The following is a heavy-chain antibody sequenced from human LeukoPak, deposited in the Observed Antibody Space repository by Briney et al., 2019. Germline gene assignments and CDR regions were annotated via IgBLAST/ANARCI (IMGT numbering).Heavy chain of an antibody. CDR1: GFTFSSYW. J-gene: IGHJ5*02. Sequence: GGSLRLSCAASGFTFSSYWMSWVRQAPGKGLEWVANIKQDGSEKYYVDSVKGRFTISRDNAKNSLYLQMNSLRAEDTAVYYCARAGYSGSKLNWFDPWGQGTLVTVSS. D-gene: IGHD1-26*01. CDR2: IKQDGSEK. CDR3: ARAGYSGSKLNWFDP. V-gene: IGHV3-7*01.